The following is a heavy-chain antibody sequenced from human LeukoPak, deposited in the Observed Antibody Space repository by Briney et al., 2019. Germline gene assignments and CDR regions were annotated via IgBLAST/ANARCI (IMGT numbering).Heavy chain of an antibody. J-gene: IGHJ4*02. Sequence: ASVKVSCKASGGTFSSYAISWVRQAPGQGLEWMGRIIPILGIANYAQKFQGRVTITADKSTSTAYMELSSLRSEDTAVYYCARVARSNDYGDYGTTEYFDYWGQGTLVTVSS. CDR3: ARVARSNDYGDYGTTEYFDY. CDR2: IIPILGIA. V-gene: IGHV1-69*04. CDR1: GGTFSSYA. D-gene: IGHD4-17*01.